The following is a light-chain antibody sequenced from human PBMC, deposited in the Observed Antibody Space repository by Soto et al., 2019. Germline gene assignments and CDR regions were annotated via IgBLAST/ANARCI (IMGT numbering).Light chain of an antibody. CDR2: DVS. CDR1: SSDVGGYNY. CDR3: SSYTSSSTFS. J-gene: IGLJ2*01. Sequence: QSVLTQPASVSGSPGQSITISCTGTSSDVGGYNYVSWYQQHPGKAPKLMIYDVSNRPSGVSNRSSGSKSGNTASLTISGLQAEDEADYYCSSYTSSSTFSFGGGTKLTVL. V-gene: IGLV2-14*01.